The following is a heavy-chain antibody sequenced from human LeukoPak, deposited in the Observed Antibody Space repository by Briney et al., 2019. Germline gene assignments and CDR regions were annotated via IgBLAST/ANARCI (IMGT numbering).Heavy chain of an antibody. V-gene: IGHV4-39*01. CDR1: GGSISTSYYY. J-gene: IGHJ4*02. CDR2: IYYSGST. CDR3: ARRFYGSGSSYPFDY. D-gene: IGHD3-10*01. Sequence: PSETLSLTCSVSGGSISTSYYYWGWIRQPPGKGLEWIGSIYYSGSTYYNPSLKSRVTISVDTPKNQFSLRLSSVTAADTAVYYCARRFYGSGSSYPFDYWGQGTLVTVSP.